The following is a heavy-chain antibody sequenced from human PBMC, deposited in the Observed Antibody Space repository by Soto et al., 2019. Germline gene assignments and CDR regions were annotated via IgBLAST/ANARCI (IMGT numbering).Heavy chain of an antibody. D-gene: IGHD2-8*01. CDR3: ARGPREDCTNGVCYTGEVFSDY. J-gene: IGHJ4*02. CDR2: IYPGDSDT. Sequence: GESLKISCKGSGYSFTSYWIGWVRQMPGKGLEWMGIIYPGDSDTRYSPSFQGQVTISADKSISTAYLQWSSLKASDTAMYYCARGPREDCTNGVCYTGEVFSDYWGQGTLVTVSS. CDR1: GYSFTSYW. V-gene: IGHV5-51*01.